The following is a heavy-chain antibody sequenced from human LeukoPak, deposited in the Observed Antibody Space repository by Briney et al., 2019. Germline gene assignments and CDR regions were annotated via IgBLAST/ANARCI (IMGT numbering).Heavy chain of an antibody. CDR3: ARDRHYYDIHRAFDI. V-gene: IGHV4-61*08. Sequence: SETLSLTCTVSGGSISSGDYYWSWIRQPPGKGLEWIGYIYYSGSTNYNPSLKSRVTISVDTSKNQFSLKLSSVTAADTAVYYCARDRHYYDIHRAFDIWGQGTMVTVSS. CDR2: IYYSGST. CDR1: GGSISSGDYY. D-gene: IGHD3-22*01. J-gene: IGHJ3*02.